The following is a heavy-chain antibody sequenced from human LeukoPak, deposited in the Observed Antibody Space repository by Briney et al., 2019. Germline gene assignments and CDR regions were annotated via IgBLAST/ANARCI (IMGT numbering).Heavy chain of an antibody. D-gene: IGHD2-2*01. CDR3: ARDRPAAGLLDY. V-gene: IGHV3-30*03. Sequence: GGSLRLSCAASGFTFSSYGMHWVRQAPGKGLEWVAVISYDGSNKYYADSVKGRFTISRDNSKNTLYLQMNSLRAEDTALYYCARDRPAAGLLDYWGQGTLVTVSS. CDR1: GFTFSSYG. J-gene: IGHJ4*02. CDR2: ISYDGSNK.